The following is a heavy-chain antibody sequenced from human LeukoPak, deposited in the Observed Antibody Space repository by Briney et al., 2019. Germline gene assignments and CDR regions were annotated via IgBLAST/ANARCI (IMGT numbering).Heavy chain of an antibody. D-gene: IGHD3-10*01. J-gene: IGHJ4*02. CDR1: GYTFTSYD. CDR3: ARRTMVRGVIINNFDY. CDR2: MNPNSGNT. V-gene: IGHV1-8*01. Sequence: ASVKVSCKASGYTFTSYDINWVRQATGQGLEWMGWMNPNSGNTGYAQKFQGRVTMTRNTYISTAYMELSSLRSEDTAVYYCARRTMVRGVIINNFDYWGQGTLVTVSS.